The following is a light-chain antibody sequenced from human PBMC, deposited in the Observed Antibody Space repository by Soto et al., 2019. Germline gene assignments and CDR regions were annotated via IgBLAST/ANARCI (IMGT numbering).Light chain of an antibody. CDR2: DAS. Sequence: DIQMTQSPSTLSASVGDRVTITCRASQTISNWLAWYQQKPGKAPKVLIFDASTLDGGVPSRFSGRRSETDFTLTISSLQPSDFATYYWQQYNTYRLTFGGGTKVQI. CDR3: QQYNTYRLT. CDR1: QTISNW. J-gene: IGKJ4*02. V-gene: IGKV1-5*01.